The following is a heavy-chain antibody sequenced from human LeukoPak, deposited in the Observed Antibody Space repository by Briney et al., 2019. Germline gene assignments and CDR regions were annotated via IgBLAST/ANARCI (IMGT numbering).Heavy chain of an antibody. D-gene: IGHD3-10*01. V-gene: IGHV4-39*01. Sequence: SETLSLTCTVSGDSISSSNSYWGWIRQPPGKGLEWIGSIYYSGSTYYNASLKSRVTISVDTSKNQFSLKLSSVTAADTAVYYCARNRYYYGSGNYGVPNWFDPWGQGTLVTVSS. CDR2: IYYSGST. CDR3: ARNRYYYGSGNYGVPNWFDP. J-gene: IGHJ5*02. CDR1: GDSISSSNSY.